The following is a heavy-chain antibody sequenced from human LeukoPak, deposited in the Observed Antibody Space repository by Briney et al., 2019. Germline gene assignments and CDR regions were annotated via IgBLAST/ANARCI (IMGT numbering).Heavy chain of an antibody. CDR3: ARVKRASSVTIFGVVPDY. CDR1: GGSISSSFYY. J-gene: IGHJ4*02. CDR2: IYYSGNT. Sequence: SETLSLTCTVSGGSISSSFYYWGWIRQPPGKGLEWIGSIYYSGNTYYNPSLKSRVTISVDTSKNHLSLHVRSVTAADTAVYYCARVKRASSVTIFGVVPDYWGQGTLVTVSS. D-gene: IGHD3-3*01. V-gene: IGHV4-39*02.